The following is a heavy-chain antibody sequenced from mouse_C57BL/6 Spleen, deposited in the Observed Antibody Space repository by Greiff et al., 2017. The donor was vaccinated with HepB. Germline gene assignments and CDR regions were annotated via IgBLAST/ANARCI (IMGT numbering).Heavy chain of an antibody. Sequence: EVKVEESGGGLVKPGGSLKLSCAASGFTFSSYTMSWVRQTPEKRLEWVATISGGGGNTYYPDSVKGRFTISRDNAKNTLYLQMSSLRSEDTALYYCARHRDGKAWFAYWGQGTLVTVSA. D-gene: IGHD2-1*01. J-gene: IGHJ3*01. V-gene: IGHV5-9*01. CDR3: ARHRDGKAWFAY. CDR1: GFTFSSYT. CDR2: ISGGGGNT.